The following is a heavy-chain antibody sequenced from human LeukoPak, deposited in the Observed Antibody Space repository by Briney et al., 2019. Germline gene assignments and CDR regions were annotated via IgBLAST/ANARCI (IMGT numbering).Heavy chain of an antibody. J-gene: IGHJ4*02. D-gene: IGHD1-26*01. Sequence: GGFLRLSCAASGFTFSSYDMNWVRQAPGKGLEWVSFIYGGSAIYYADSVKGRFTISRDNAKNSLFLQMNSLRAEDTAVYYCARDKWELDPYFDYWGQGTLVTVSS. CDR3: ARDKWELDPYFDY. V-gene: IGHV3-69-1*01. CDR1: GFTFSSYD. CDR2: IYGGSAI.